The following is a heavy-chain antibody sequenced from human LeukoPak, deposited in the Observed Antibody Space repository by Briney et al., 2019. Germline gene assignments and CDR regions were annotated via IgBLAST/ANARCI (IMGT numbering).Heavy chain of an antibody. CDR3: ARAIRLTGGLYYFDY. Sequence: GGSLRLSCAASGFTFNTSAMSWVRQAPGKGLEWVAAISASGGTPYYADSVKGRFTISRDNSKNTLFPQVNSLRPEDTAVYYCARAIRLTGGLYYFDYWGQGTLVTVSS. J-gene: IGHJ4*02. D-gene: IGHD1-20*01. CDR2: ISASGGTP. V-gene: IGHV3-23*01. CDR1: GFTFNTSA.